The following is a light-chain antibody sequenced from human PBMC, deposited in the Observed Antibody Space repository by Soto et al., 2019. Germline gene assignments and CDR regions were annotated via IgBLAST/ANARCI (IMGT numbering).Light chain of an antibody. J-gene: IGLJ1*01. Sequence: QSVLTQPASVSGSPGQSITISCTGTSGDVGGYNYVSWYQQHPGKAPKLMIYEVSNRPSGVSNRFSGSKSGNTASLTISGLQAEGEADYYCSSYTITSALSLFGPGTKVTVL. CDR2: EVS. V-gene: IGLV2-14*01. CDR1: SGDVGGYNY. CDR3: SSYTITSALSL.